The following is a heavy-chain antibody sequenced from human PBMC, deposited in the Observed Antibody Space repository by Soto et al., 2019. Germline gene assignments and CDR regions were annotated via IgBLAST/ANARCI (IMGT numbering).Heavy chain of an antibody. Sequence: QVQLVQSGAEVKKPGASVKVSCKASGYTFTGYYMHWLRQAPGQGLEWMGWINPNSGGTNYAQKSQGCVTMTMDTSISTAYIVLSRLSSDETAVYYCARTSGYCSGGSCDYQYYYYGMDVWGQGPTVTVSS. CDR1: GYTFTGYY. D-gene: IGHD2-15*01. CDR2: INPNSGGT. J-gene: IGHJ6*02. CDR3: ARTSGYCSGGSCDYQYYYYGMDV. V-gene: IGHV1-2*04.